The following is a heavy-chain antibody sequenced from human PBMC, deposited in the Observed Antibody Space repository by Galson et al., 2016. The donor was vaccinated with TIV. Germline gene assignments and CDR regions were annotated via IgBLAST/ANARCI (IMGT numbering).Heavy chain of an antibody. Sequence: SVXVSCKASGVIFNSYTSNWVRQAPGQGLEWMGGIIPIFGTTNYAXXFQXRVTITTDKSTTTAYMELSSLRSEDTAVYYWARDASGSYKDYYYYGMDVWGQGTTVIVSS. D-gene: IGHD1-26*01. CDR3: ARDASGSYKDYYYYGMDV. J-gene: IGHJ6*02. CDR1: GVIFNSYT. V-gene: IGHV1-69*05. CDR2: IIPIFGTT.